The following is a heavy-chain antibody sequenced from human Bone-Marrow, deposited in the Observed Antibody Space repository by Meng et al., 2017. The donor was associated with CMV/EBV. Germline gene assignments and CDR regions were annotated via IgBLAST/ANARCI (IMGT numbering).Heavy chain of an antibody. D-gene: IGHD2-2*02. J-gene: IGHJ4*02. CDR3: ARVLKGYCSSTSCYTLGY. Sequence: ASVKVSCKASGYTFTSYDINWVRQATGQGLEWMGWMNPNSGNTGYAQKFQGRVTITRNTSISTAYMELSSLRSEDTAVYYCARVLKGYCSSTSCYTLGYWGQGTLVTVPS. V-gene: IGHV1-8*03. CDR1: GYTFTSYD. CDR2: MNPNSGNT.